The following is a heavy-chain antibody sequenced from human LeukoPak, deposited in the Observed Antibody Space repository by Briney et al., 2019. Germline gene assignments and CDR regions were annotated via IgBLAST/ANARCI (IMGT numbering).Heavy chain of an antibody. D-gene: IGHD5-24*01. CDR1: GYTFTGYY. CDR2: INPNSGGT. CDR3: ARVGWLQPNAFDI. J-gene: IGHJ3*02. V-gene: IGHV1-2*02. Sequence: GASVKVSCKASGYTFTGYYMHWVRQAPGQGLEWMGWINPNSGGTNYAQKFQGRVTMTRDTSISTAYMELSRLRSDDTAVYCCARVGWLQPNAFDIWGQGTMVTVSS.